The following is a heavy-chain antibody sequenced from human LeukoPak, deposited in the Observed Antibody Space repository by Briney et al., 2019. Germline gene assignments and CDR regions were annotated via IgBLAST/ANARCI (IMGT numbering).Heavy chain of an antibody. CDR2: SYSGGST. V-gene: IGHV3-53*01. J-gene: IGHJ5*02. CDR3: ARVTGWFGENYWFDP. CDR1: GFTVSSNY. Sequence: GGSLILSCAASGFTVSSNYMSWVRPAPGKGLEWVSVSYSGGSTYYADSVKGRFTISRDNSKNTLYLQMNSLRAEDTAVYYCARVTGWFGENYWFDPWGQGTLVTVPS. D-gene: IGHD3-10*01.